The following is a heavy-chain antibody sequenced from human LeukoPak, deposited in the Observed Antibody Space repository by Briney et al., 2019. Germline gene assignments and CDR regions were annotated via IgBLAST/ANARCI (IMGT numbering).Heavy chain of an antibody. CDR2: ISSSGSTI. V-gene: IGHV3-11*04. J-gene: IGHJ4*02. CDR3: ARDSSGYLY. Sequence: LSLTCAVSGGSISSGDYSWSWIRQAPGKGLEWVSYISSSGSTIYYADSLKGRFTISRDNAKNSLYLQMNSLRAEDTAVYYCARDSSGYLYWGQGTLVTVSS. CDR1: GGSISSGDYS. D-gene: IGHD3-22*01.